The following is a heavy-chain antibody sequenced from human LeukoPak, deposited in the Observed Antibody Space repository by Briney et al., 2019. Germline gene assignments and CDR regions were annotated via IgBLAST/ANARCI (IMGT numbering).Heavy chain of an antibody. CDR2: MNPNSGNT. CDR3: ARASGSGWYNNWFDP. V-gene: IGHV1-8*01. D-gene: IGHD6-19*01. Sequence: GASVKVSCKASGYTFTSYDINWVRQATGQGLEWMGWMNPNSGNTGYAQKFQGRVIMTRNTSISTAYMELSSLRSEDTAVYYCARASGSGWYNNWFDPWGQGTLVTVSS. J-gene: IGHJ5*02. CDR1: GYTFTSYD.